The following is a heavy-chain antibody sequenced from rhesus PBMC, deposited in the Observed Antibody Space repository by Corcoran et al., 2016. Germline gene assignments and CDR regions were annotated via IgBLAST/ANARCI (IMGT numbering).Heavy chain of an antibody. CDR2: IHGSGSST. CDR1: GGSISSSY. V-gene: IGHV4-169*01. CDR3: ARASNWGDYSDGLDS. Sequence: QLQLQESGPGLVKPSETLSVTCAVSGGSISSSYWSWIRQAPGKGLEWIGYIHGSGSSTNINPSLKSRVTLLLDTSKNQLSLRLSSVTTADTAVYYCARASNWGDYSDGLDSWGQGVVVTVSS. D-gene: IGHD3-34*01. J-gene: IGHJ6*01.